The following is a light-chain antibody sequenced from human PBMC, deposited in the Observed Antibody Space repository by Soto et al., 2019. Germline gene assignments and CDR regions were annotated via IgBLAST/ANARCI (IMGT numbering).Light chain of an antibody. CDR2: GAS. CDR1: QSVSSSF. V-gene: IGKV3-20*01. J-gene: IGKJ1*01. CDR3: QQYVSSPWA. Sequence: EIVLAQSPVTLSLSPGESATLSCRASQSVSSSFLAWYQQKAGQAPRLLIYGASRRATGIPDRFSGSGSGTDLTLTISRLEPEDFAVYYCQQYVSSPWAFGQGTKVDIK.